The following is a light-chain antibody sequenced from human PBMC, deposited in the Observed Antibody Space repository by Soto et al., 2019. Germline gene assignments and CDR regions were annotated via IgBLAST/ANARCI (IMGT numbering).Light chain of an antibody. J-gene: IGLJ2*01. CDR3: QSYDSSLSNLVV. Sequence: QLVLTQPPSVSGAPGQRVTISCTGSSSNTGADYDVHWYQHLPGSAPKLLIYDNNIRPSGVPDRFSGSKSGTSASLAITGLQAEDEGDYYCQSYDSSLSNLVVFGGGTKLTV. CDR1: SSNTGADYD. V-gene: IGLV1-40*01. CDR2: DNN.